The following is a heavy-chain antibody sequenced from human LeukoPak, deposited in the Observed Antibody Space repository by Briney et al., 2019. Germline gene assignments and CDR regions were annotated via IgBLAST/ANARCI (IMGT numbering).Heavy chain of an antibody. Sequence: ASVNVSCKASGYTFTHYVINWVRQAPGQGLEWMGWISAYNGNANYAPKLQGRVTMTIDTSTSTAYMELRSLRSDDTAVYYCARGGVVVVVASIRGNWFDPWGQGTLVTVSS. J-gene: IGHJ5*02. CDR3: ARGGVVVVVASIRGNWFDP. CDR1: GYTFTHYV. V-gene: IGHV1-18*01. CDR2: ISAYNGNA. D-gene: IGHD2-15*01.